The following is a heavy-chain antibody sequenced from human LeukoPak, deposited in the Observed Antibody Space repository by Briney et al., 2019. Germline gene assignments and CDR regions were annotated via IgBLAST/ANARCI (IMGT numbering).Heavy chain of an antibody. Sequence: GGSLRLSCAASGFTFSSYAMSWVRQAPGKGLEWVSAISGSGGSTYYADSVKGRFTISRDNSKNTLYLQMNSLRAEDTAVYYCAKGVSTVVVPAAIGGYGDYWGQGTLVTVSS. J-gene: IGHJ4*02. V-gene: IGHV3-23*01. D-gene: IGHD2-2*01. CDR1: GFTFSSYA. CDR2: ISGSGGST. CDR3: AKGVSTVVVPAAIGGYGDY.